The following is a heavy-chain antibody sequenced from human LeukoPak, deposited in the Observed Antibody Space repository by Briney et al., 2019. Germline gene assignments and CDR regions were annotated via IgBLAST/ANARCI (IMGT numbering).Heavy chain of an antibody. D-gene: IGHD2/OR15-2a*01. J-gene: IGHJ4*02. CDR3: VRNNNNDY. V-gene: IGHV3-30-3*01. CDR2: ISYDGSNK. Sequence: TGGSLRLSCAASGFTFSSYAMHWVRQAPGKGLEWVAVISYDGSNKYYADSVKGRFTTSRDISLHLQMNSLRAEDTAVYYCVRNNNNDYWGQGTLVTVSS. CDR1: GFTFSSYA.